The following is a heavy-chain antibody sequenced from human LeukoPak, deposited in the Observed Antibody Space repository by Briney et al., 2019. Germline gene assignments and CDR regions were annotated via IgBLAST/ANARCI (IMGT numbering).Heavy chain of an antibody. D-gene: IGHD6-19*01. V-gene: IGHV7-4-1*02. CDR3: ARGSSLGDY. Sequence: ASVKVSCKASGYTFTGYDMHWVRQAPGQGLEWMGWINTNTGNPTYAQGFTGRFVFSFDTSVSTAYLQISSLKAEDTAVYYCARGSSLGDYWGQGTLVTVSS. CDR2: INTNTGNP. CDR1: GYTFTGYD. J-gene: IGHJ4*02.